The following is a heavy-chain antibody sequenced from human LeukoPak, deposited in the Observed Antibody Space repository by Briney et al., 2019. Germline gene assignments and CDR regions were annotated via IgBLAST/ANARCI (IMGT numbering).Heavy chain of an antibody. CDR3: ARGRGGSMVRGVYFDY. Sequence: PGRSLRLSCAASGFTFSSYAMHWVRQAPGKGLEWVAVISYDGSNKYYADSVKGRFTISRDNSKNTLYLQMNSLRAEDTAVYYYARGRGGSMVRGVYFDYWGQGTLVTVSS. CDR1: GFTFSSYA. J-gene: IGHJ4*02. CDR2: ISYDGSNK. V-gene: IGHV3-30-3*01. D-gene: IGHD3-10*01.